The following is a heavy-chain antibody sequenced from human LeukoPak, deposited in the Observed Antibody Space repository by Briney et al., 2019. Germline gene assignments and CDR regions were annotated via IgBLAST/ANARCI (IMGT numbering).Heavy chain of an antibody. D-gene: IGHD2-21*02. Sequence: GGSLRLSCAASGFTFSSYAMSWVRQAPGKGLEWFSGISGSGGSTYYADSVKGRFTISRDNSKNTLYLQMNSLRAEDTAVYYCAKYLKGDCYSTFIDYWGQGTLVTVSS. J-gene: IGHJ4*02. CDR3: AKYLKGDCYSTFIDY. V-gene: IGHV3-23*01. CDR2: ISGSGGST. CDR1: GFTFSSYA.